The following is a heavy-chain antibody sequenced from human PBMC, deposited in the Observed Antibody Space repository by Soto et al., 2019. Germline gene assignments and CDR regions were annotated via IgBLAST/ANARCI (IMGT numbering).Heavy chain of an antibody. Sequence: GESLKISCKGSGYSFAGYWITWVRQKPGKGLEWMGRIDPSDSQTYYSPSFRGHVTISVTKSITTVFLQWSRLRASDTAMYYCARHGYCSGCSCYVWGGGPAPIDYWGQGTLVTISS. CDR3: ARHGYCSGCSCYVWGGGPAPIDY. CDR2: IDPSDSQT. J-gene: IGHJ4*02. V-gene: IGHV5-10-1*01. D-gene: IGHD2-15*01. CDR1: GYSFAGYW.